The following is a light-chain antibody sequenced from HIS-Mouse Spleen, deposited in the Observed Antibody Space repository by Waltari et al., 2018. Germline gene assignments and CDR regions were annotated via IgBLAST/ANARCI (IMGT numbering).Light chain of an antibody. CDR2: RNN. J-gene: IGLJ3*02. CDR3: AAWDDSLSGPV. CDR1: SSNIGSNY. Sequence: ELTQPPSASGTPGQRVTISCSGSSSNIGSNYVYWYQQLPGTAPKLLIYRNNQRPSGVPDRFAGSKSGTSASLAISGLRSEDEADYYCAAWDDSLSGPVFGGGTKLTVL. V-gene: IGLV1-47*01.